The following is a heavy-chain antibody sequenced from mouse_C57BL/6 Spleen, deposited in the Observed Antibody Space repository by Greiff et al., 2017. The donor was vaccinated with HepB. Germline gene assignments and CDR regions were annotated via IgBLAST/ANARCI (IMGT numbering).Heavy chain of an antibody. J-gene: IGHJ2*01. CDR2: ISGGGGNT. Sequence: KLVESGGGLVKPGGSLKLSCAASGFTFSSYTMSWVRQTPEKRLEWVATISGGGGNTYYPDSVKGRFTISRDNAKNTLYLQMSSLRSEDTALYYCARQTVGYYFDYWGQGTTLTVSS. CDR1: GFTFSSYT. V-gene: IGHV5-9*01. D-gene: IGHD4-1*01. CDR3: ARQTVGYYFDY.